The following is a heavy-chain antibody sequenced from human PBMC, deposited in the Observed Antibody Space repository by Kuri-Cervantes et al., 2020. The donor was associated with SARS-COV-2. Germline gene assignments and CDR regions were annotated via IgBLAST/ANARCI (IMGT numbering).Heavy chain of an antibody. D-gene: IGHD6-13*01. Sequence: GSLRLSCAASGFTFSSYSMNWVRQAPGKGLEWVSSISSSSSYIYYADSVKGRFTISRDNAKNSLYLQMNSLRAEDTAVYYCARDLKYSSSWNNWFDPWGQGTLVTVSS. V-gene: IGHV3-21*01. J-gene: IGHJ5*02. CDR3: ARDLKYSSSWNNWFDP. CDR1: GFTFSSYS. CDR2: ISSSSSYI.